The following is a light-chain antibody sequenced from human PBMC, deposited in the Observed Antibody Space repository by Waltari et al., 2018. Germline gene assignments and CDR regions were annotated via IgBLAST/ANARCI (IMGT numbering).Light chain of an antibody. Sequence: DIVMTQSPDSLAVSLGERATINCKSSQSVFYSSNNKNYLAWYQHKPGQPPKLLIHWASTRESGVPDRFSGSGSGTDFTLTISSLQAEDVAVYYCQQYHSPPYTLGQGTRLEIK. CDR3: QQYHSPPYT. CDR1: QSVFYSSNNKNY. J-gene: IGKJ2*01. V-gene: IGKV4-1*01. CDR2: WAS.